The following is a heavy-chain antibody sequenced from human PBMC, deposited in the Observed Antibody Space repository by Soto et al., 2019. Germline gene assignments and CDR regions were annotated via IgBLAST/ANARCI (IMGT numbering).Heavy chain of an antibody. V-gene: IGHV3-33*06. D-gene: IGHD5-12*01. CDR3: AKDTRRDGYETGGFDY. CDR2: IWYDGSNK. J-gene: IGHJ4*02. CDR1: GFTFSYYG. Sequence: QVQLVESGGGVVQPGRSLRLSCAASGFTFSYYGMHWVRQAPGKGLEWVSVIWYDGSNKYYTDSVRGRFTISRDNSKNTLDLQMDSLRDEDTAVYYCAKDTRRDGYETGGFDYWGQGTLVTVSS.